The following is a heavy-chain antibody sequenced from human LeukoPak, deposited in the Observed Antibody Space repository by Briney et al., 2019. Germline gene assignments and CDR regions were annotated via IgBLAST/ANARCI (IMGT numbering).Heavy chain of an antibody. J-gene: IGHJ3*02. D-gene: IGHD5-12*01. Sequence: SETLSLTCTVSGGSISSSSYYWGWIRQPPGKGLEWIGSIYYSGNTYYNPSLKSRVTFSVHTSKNQFSLKLSSVTAADTAVYYCARDKREYSGINNAFDIWGQGTMVTVSS. CDR1: GGSISSSSYY. V-gene: IGHV4-39*07. CDR2: IYYSGNT. CDR3: ARDKREYSGINNAFDI.